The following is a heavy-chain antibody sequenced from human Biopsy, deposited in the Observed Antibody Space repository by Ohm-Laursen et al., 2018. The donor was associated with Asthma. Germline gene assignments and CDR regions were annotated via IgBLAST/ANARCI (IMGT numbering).Heavy chain of an antibody. CDR1: GYTFNSAG. V-gene: IGHV1-18*01. Sequence: GASVKVSCNTSGYTFNSAGITWVRQAPGQGLEWMGWISVYNGNTRVAQKPQDRVTMITDTSTSTAYMELRSLRSDDTAVYFCARAVDYSHYYGIDVWGQGITVTVS. J-gene: IGHJ6*02. CDR2: ISVYNGNT. CDR3: ARAVDYSHYYGIDV. D-gene: IGHD3-10*01.